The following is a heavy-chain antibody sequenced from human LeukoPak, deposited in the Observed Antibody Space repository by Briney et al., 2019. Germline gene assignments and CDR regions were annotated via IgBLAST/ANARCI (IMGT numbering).Heavy chain of an antibody. CDR3: ARDNDSSGYYNPIDY. CDR1: GYTFTGYY. V-gene: IGHV1-2*06. CDR2: INPNSGGT. J-gene: IGHJ4*02. Sequence: ASVKVSCKASGYTFTGYYMHWVRQAPRQGLEWMGRINPNSGGTNYAQKFQGRVTMTRDTSISTAYMELSRLRSDDTAVYYCARDNDSSGYYNPIDYWGQGTLVTVSS. D-gene: IGHD3-22*01.